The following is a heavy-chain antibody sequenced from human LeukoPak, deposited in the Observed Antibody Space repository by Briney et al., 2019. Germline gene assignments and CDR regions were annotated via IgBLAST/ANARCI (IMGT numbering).Heavy chain of an antibody. Sequence: GGSLRLSCAASGFTFSSYWMHWVRQAPGKGLVWVSRINSDGSSTNYADSVKGRFTISRGNAKNTLYLQMNSLRAEDTAVYYCARARYSYGTDFDYWGQGTLVIVSS. D-gene: IGHD5-18*01. CDR3: ARARYSYGTDFDY. CDR1: GFTFSSYW. J-gene: IGHJ4*02. V-gene: IGHV3-74*01. CDR2: INSDGSST.